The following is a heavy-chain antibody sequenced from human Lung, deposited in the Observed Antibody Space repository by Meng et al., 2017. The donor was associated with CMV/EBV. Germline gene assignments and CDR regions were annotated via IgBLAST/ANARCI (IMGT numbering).Heavy chain of an antibody. CDR1: GYSFTGYY. V-gene: IGHV1-2*02. CDR3: ASSTSGVVIGILRRYNWFDP. J-gene: IGHJ5*02. Sequence: SVXVSXXSSGYSFTGYYLHWVRQAPGQGLEWMGWINPYSGATKYAEKFQGRVTMTRNTSISTAYMELNTLRSDDTAVYYCASSTSGVVIGILRRYNWFDPWGQGTXVTVSS. CDR2: INPYSGAT. D-gene: IGHD2-21*01.